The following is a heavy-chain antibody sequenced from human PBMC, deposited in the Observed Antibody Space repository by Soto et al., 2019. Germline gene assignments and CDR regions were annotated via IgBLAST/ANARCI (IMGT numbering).Heavy chain of an antibody. J-gene: IGHJ4*02. Sequence: VGSLRLSCAASGFTISSNAMYWVRQAPGKGLEWVSAISDRGDTTHYADSVKGRFTISRDTSKNTLYLQLNTLRADDTAVYYCAKDKPGTTSFDYWGQGTLVTVSS. CDR1: GFTISSNA. V-gene: IGHV3-23*01. D-gene: IGHD1-1*01. CDR3: AKDKPGTTSFDY. CDR2: ISDRGDTT.